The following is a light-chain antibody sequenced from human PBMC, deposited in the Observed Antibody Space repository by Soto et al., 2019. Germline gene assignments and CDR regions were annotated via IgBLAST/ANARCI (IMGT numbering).Light chain of an antibody. V-gene: IGKV3-15*01. Sequence: EAVMTQSPGTLSVSPGEQVTLSCRASQSVGSNVAWYQQKPGQAPRLLISSASTRATGIPARFSGTGSGTEFTLTISSLESEDFAIYYCQQYMNWPPKSFGPRTRVVIK. CDR3: QQYMNWPPKS. CDR2: SAS. J-gene: IGKJ1*01. CDR1: QSVGSN.